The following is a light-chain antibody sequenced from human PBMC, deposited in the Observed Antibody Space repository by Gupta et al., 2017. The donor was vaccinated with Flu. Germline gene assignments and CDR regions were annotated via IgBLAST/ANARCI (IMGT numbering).Light chain of an antibody. J-gene: IGLJ1*01. V-gene: IGLV2-14*01. CDR2: EVS. CDR3: SSYTSSTLGV. Sequence: QSALPQPASVSGSPGQSITISCTGTSSDVGDYNYVSWYQQHPGKAPKVIIYEVSNRPSGVSNRFSGSKSGNTASLTISGLQAEDEAEYYCSSYTSSTLGVFGTGTKVTVL. CDR1: SSDVGDYNY.